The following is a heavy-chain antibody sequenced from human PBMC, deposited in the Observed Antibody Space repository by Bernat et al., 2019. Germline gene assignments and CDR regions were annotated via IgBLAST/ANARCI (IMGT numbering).Heavy chain of an antibody. CDR2: IYYSGST. CDR3: GRNWLPDY. V-gene: IGHV4-39*01. J-gene: IGHJ4*02. CDR1: GDSISRSSYY. D-gene: IGHD5-12*01. Sequence: QLQLQESGPGLVKPSETLSLTCTVSGDSISRSSYYWGWIRQPPGKGLEWIGNIYYSGSTYYNPSFKSRVTISVGTSKNQFSLKLTSVTATDTAVYYCGRNWLPDYWGQGTLVTVSS.